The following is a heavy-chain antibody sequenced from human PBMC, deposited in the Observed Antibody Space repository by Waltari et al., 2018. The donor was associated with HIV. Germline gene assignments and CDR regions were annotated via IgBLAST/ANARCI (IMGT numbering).Heavy chain of an antibody. Sequence: QLLESGGGLVEPGGSLRLSCAAPVFIFTDFAMDWVRQAPGKGLEWVSAIRGGGETFYADSVKGRFTISRDNSKNTLYLQMNSLRADDAAVYYCVKDSGRAADVFDLWGQGTMVTVSS. CDR2: IRGGGET. J-gene: IGHJ3*01. CDR3: VKDSGRAADVFDL. V-gene: IGHV3-23*01. D-gene: IGHD3-10*01. CDR1: VFIFTDFA.